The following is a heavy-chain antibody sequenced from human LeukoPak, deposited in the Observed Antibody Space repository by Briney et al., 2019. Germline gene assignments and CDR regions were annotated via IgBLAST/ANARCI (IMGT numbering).Heavy chain of an antibody. CDR2: INHSGST. J-gene: IGHJ4*02. Sequence: SETLSLTCAVYGGSFSGYYWSWVRQPPGKGLEWSGEINHSGSTNYNPSLKSRVTISVDTSKNQFSLKLSSVTAADTAVYYCAGEYCSSTSCSGGFDYWGQGTLVTVSS. CDR1: GGSFSGYY. D-gene: IGHD2-2*01. CDR3: AGEYCSSTSCSGGFDY. V-gene: IGHV4-34*01.